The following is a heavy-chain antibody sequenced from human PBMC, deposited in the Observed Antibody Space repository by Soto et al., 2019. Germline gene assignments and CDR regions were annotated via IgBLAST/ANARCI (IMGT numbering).Heavy chain of an antibody. D-gene: IGHD5-12*01. CDR1: GFTFSSYW. CDR2: INSDGSST. Sequence: EVQLVESGGGLVQPGGSLRLSCAASGFTFSSYWMHWVRQAPGKGLVWVSRINSDGSSTSYADSVKGRFTISRDNAKNTLYLQTNSLRAEDTAVYYCARGSVYSGYDQPAYFDYWGQGTLVTVSS. V-gene: IGHV3-74*01. J-gene: IGHJ4*02. CDR3: ARGSVYSGYDQPAYFDY.